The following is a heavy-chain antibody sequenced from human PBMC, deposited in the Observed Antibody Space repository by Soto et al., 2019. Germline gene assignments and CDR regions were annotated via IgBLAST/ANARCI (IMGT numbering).Heavy chain of an antibody. Sequence: EVQLVESGGGLVQPGGSLRVSCAASGFEFSAYCMTWVRQAPGKGLEWVATIKKDGNEKYYGASVRGRFSVIRDNAKNAAYLQMDRLKAEDTGVYYCAXGRYNSGDYPXFFDYWGQGAWVTVSS. D-gene: IGHD5-12*01. CDR1: GFEFSAYC. CDR2: IKKDGNEK. J-gene: IGHJ4*02. V-gene: IGHV3-7*01. CDR3: AXGRYNSGDYPXFFDY.